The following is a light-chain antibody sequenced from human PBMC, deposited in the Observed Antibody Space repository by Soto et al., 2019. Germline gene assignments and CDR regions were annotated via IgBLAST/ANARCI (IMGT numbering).Light chain of an antibody. Sequence: QSALTQPRSVSGSPGQSVTISCTGTSSDVGGYNYVSWYQQHPGKAPKLMIYDVSKRPSGVPDRFSGSKSGNTASLTISGLQAEDEDDYYCCSYAGIRFGGGTKLTVL. CDR3: CSYAGIR. CDR2: DVS. CDR1: SSDVGGYNY. J-gene: IGLJ2*01. V-gene: IGLV2-11*01.